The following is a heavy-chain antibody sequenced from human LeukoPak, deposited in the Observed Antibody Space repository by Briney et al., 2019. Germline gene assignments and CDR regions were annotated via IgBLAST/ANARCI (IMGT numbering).Heavy chain of an antibody. Sequence: GASVKVSCKASGYTFTGYYMHWVRQAPGQGLEWMGGIIPIFGTANYAQKFQGRVTITADESTSTAYMELSSLRSEDTAVYYCASRGVGGSGSYYDAFDIWGQGTMVTVSS. CDR3: ASRGVGGSGSYYDAFDI. V-gene: IGHV1-69*13. D-gene: IGHD3-10*01. J-gene: IGHJ3*02. CDR2: IIPIFGTA. CDR1: GYTFTGYY.